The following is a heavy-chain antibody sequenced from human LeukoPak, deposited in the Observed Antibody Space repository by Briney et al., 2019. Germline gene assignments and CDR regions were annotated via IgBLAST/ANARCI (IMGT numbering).Heavy chain of an antibody. J-gene: IGHJ6*03. D-gene: IGHD2-2*01. Sequence: GGSLRLSCTVSGFTVSSNYMSWVRQAPGKGLEWVSSISSSSSYIYYADSVKGRFTISRDNAKNSLYLQMNSLRAEDTAVYYCARLAIVVVPANPEHYYYMDVWGKGTTVTVSS. CDR1: GFTVSSNY. V-gene: IGHV3-21*01. CDR2: ISSSSSYI. CDR3: ARLAIVVVPANPEHYYYMDV.